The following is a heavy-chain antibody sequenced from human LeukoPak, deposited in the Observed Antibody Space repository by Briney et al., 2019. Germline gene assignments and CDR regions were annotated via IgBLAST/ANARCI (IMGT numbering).Heavy chain of an antibody. V-gene: IGHV1-8*03. CDR3: ARFLPVGYSYEEGYFDY. Sequence: ASVKVSCKASGYTFTSYGISWVRQATGQGLEWMGWMNPNSGNTGYAQKFQGRVTITRNTSISTAYMELSSLRSEDTAVYYCARFLPVGYSYEEGYFDYWGQGTLVTVSS. CDR1: GYTFTSYG. CDR2: MNPNSGNT. J-gene: IGHJ4*02. D-gene: IGHD5-18*01.